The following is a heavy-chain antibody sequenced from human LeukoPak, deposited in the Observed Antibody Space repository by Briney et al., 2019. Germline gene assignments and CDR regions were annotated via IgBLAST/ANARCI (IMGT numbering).Heavy chain of an antibody. J-gene: IGHJ4*02. CDR2: IYYSGNT. CDR1: GGSISSSNFY. V-gene: IGHV4-39*07. CDR3: ARLLAVAGSFDY. D-gene: IGHD6-19*01. Sequence: PSETLSLTCTVSGGSISSSNFYWGWIRQPPGKGLEWIGTIYYSGNTYYNPSLKSRVTISVDTSKNQFSLKLSSVTAADTAVYYCARLLAVAGSFDYWGQGTLVTVSS.